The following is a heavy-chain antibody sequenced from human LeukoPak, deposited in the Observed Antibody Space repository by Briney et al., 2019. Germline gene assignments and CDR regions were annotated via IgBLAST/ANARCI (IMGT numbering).Heavy chain of an antibody. V-gene: IGHV3-7*03. CDR1: GFTFSSYW. Sequence: GGSLRLSCAASGFTFSSYWMSWVRQAPGKGLEWVANIKQDGSKKNYVDFVKGRITISRDNAKNSLYLQMNSLRAEDTAVYYCARSDYGSGNYYWSLDYWGQGTLVTVSS. J-gene: IGHJ4*02. CDR3: ARSDYGSGNYYWSLDY. CDR2: IKQDGSKK. D-gene: IGHD3-10*01.